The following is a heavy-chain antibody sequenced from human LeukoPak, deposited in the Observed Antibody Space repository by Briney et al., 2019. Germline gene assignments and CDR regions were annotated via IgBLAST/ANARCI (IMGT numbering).Heavy chain of an antibody. J-gene: IGHJ4*02. V-gene: IGHV1-46*01. CDR1: VYTFTIYY. D-gene: IGHD3-22*01. Sequence: ASVKVSCKASVYTFTIYYIHCVRDAPGQGLEWMGIINPSGGSTSDAQKCQVRVTMTRYTYTSTVYMELSSLRSEDTAVYECARARYYYGCSSYYSLGYWGQGTLVTVSS. CDR3: ARARYYYGCSSYYSLGY. CDR2: INPSGGST.